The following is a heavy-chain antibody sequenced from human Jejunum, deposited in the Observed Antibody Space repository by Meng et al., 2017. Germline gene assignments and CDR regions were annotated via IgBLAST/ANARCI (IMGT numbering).Heavy chain of an antibody. Sequence: LCPSCTVSGGSTSSDYWSWIRQTAGKGLEWNGYILYSGETKYNPSLKSRVTTPVDTSKSQFSLHLTSVTAADTAVYYCARDTWKKKSNTWYFYGMYVWGTGTTVTVSS. CDR1: GGSTSSDY. J-gene: IGHJ6*04. V-gene: IGHV4-59*01. CDR3: ARDTWKKKSNTWYFYGMYV. D-gene: IGHD1-1*01. CDR2: ILYSGET.